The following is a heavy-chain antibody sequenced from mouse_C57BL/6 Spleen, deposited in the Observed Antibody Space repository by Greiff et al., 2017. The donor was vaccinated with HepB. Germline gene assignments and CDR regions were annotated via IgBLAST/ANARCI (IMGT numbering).Heavy chain of an antibody. D-gene: IGHD3-3*01. CDR1: GYTFTDYN. J-gene: IGHJ4*01. CDR3: ASASYYAMDY. CDR2: INPNNGGT. Sequence: EVQLQQSGPELVKPGASVKMSCKASGYTFTDYNMHWVKQSHGKSLEWIGYINPNNGGTSYNQKFKGKATLTVNKSSSTAYMELRSMTSEDSAVYYCASASYYAMDYWGQGTSVTVSS. V-gene: IGHV1-22*01.